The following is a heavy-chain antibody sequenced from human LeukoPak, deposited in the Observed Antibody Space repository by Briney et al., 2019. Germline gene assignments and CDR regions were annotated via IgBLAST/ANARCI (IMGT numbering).Heavy chain of an antibody. CDR2: INPNSGGT. D-gene: IGHD3/OR15-3a*01. CDR3: ARKGTVGPLDY. Sequence: ASVKVSCKASGYTFTGYYMHWVRQAPGQGLEWTGWINPNSGGTNYAQKFQGRVTMTRDTSTSTVYMELSSLRSEDTAVYYCARKGTVGPLDYWGQGTLVTVSS. CDR1: GYTFTGYY. V-gene: IGHV1-2*02. J-gene: IGHJ4*02.